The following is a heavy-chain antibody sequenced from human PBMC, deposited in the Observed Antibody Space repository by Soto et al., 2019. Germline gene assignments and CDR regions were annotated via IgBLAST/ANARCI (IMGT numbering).Heavy chain of an antibody. CDR3: AKDISLGELSAPDH. V-gene: IGHV3-9*01. CDR1: GFTFDDFA. D-gene: IGHD3-16*02. J-gene: IGHJ4*02. Sequence: GGSLRLSCVASGFTFDDFAMHWVRQAPGKGLEWVSGMSWNRGSIVYADSVKGRFTISRDNAKNSLYLQMNSLRPEDTALYYCAKDISLGELSAPDHWGQGTLVTVSS. CDR2: MSWNRGSI.